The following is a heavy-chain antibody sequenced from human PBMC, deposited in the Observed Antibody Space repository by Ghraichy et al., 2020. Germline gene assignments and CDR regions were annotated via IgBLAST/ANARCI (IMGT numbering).Heavy chain of an antibody. J-gene: IGHJ6*02. V-gene: IGHV3-21*01. CDR3: ARVRAYNYYYGMDV. CDR1: GFTFSSYS. Sequence: GGSLRLSFAASGFTFSSYSMNWVRQAPGKGLEWVSSISSSSSYIYFADSVKGRFTISRDNAKNSLYLQMNSLRAEDTAVYYCARVRAYNYYYGMDVWGQGTTVTVSS. CDR2: ISSSSSYI.